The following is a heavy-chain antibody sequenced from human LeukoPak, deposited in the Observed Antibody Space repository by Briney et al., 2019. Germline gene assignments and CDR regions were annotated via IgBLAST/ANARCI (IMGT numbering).Heavy chain of an antibody. V-gene: IGHV3-74*01. D-gene: IGHD2-2*02. J-gene: IGHJ4*02. Sequence: GGSLRLSCAASGVTFSSYWMHWVRHAPGKGRVWVSRINSVGSSTSYADSVKGRFTISRDNAKNKLYLQMNSLRAEDTAVYYCARDPLGYCSSTSCYTGYFDYWGQGTLVTVSS. CDR1: GVTFSSYW. CDR3: ARDPLGYCSSTSCYTGYFDY. CDR2: INSVGSST.